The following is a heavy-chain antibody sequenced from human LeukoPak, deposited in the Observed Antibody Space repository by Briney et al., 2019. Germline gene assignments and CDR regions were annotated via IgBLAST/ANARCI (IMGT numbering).Heavy chain of an antibody. CDR2: IWYDGSNK. V-gene: IGHV3-33*01. J-gene: IGHJ4*02. Sequence: GSLRLSCAASGFTFSSYGMHWVRQAPGKGLEWVALIWYDGSNKYYADSVKGRLTISRDNSKNTLYLQMNSLRAEDTAIYYCAREGPRGNSQFDYWGQGTLVTVSS. CDR3: AREGPRGNSQFDY. CDR1: GFTFSSYG. D-gene: IGHD2/OR15-2a*01.